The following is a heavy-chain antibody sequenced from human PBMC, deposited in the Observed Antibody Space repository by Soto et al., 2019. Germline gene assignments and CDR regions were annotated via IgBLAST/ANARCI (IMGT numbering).Heavy chain of an antibody. D-gene: IGHD5-12*01. CDR2: IDPSDSYT. CDR1: GYSFTSYW. CDR3: ARRGGGGYDGNYYYYGMDV. V-gene: IGHV5-10-1*01. Sequence: PGESLKISCKGSGYSFTSYWISWVRQMPGKGLEWMGRIDPSDSYTNYSPSFQGHVTISADKSISTAYLQWSSLKASDTAMYYCARRGGGGYDGNYYYYGMDVWGQGTTVTVSS. J-gene: IGHJ6*02.